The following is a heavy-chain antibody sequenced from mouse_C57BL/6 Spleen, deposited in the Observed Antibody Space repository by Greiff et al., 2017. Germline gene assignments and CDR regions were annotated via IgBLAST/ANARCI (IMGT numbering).Heavy chain of an antibody. CDR3: ARSHYYDSTPFAY. CDR1: GYTFTDYY. CDR2: INPNNGGT. V-gene: IGHV1-26*01. J-gene: IGHJ3*01. Sequence: VQLQQSGPELVKPGASVKISCKASGYTFTDYYLNWVKQSHGKSLEWIGDINPNNGGTSYNQKFKGKATLTVDKSSSTAYMELRILTSEDSAVYYCARSHYYDSTPFAYWGQGTLVTVSA. D-gene: IGHD1-1*01.